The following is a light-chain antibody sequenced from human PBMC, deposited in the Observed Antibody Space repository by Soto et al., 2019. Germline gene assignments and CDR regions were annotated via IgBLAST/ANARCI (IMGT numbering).Light chain of an antibody. V-gene: IGLV1-47*02. Sequence: QSALTQPPSASGTPGQKVFISCSGSSSNIGGTNYAYWYQQLPGAAPKLLMHSNNLRPSGVPERISGSKFGTAASLAISGLQAEDEADYYCCSYAGSFPWVFGRGTK. CDR1: SSNIGGTNY. CDR3: CSYAGSFPWV. CDR2: SNN. J-gene: IGLJ3*02.